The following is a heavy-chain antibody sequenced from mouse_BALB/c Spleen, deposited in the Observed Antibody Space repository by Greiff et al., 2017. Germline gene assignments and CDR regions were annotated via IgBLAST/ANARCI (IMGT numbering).Heavy chain of an antibody. J-gene: IGHJ4*01. CDR1: GFSLTSYG. CDR3: ASYYYGSSFYYYAMDY. V-gene: IGHV2-2*02. CDR2: IWSGGST. D-gene: IGHD1-1*01. Sequence: QVQLQQSGPGLVAPSQSLSITCTVSGFSLTSYGVHWVRQPPGKGLEWLGVIWSGGSTDYNAAFISRLSISKDNSKSQVFFKMNSLQANDTAIYYCASYYYGSSFYYYAMDYWGQGTSVTVSS.